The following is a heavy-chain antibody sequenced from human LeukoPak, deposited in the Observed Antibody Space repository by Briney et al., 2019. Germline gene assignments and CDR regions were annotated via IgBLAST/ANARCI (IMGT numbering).Heavy chain of an antibody. CDR2: ISDSGGYT. Sequence: GGSLRLSCAASGFTFSAYVMHWVRRAPGKGLQWVAVISDSGGYTQYADSVKGRFTISRDNSKNTLYLQMNSLRAEDTAVYYCAKRRAGPDPEGGLDFWGQGTLVTVSS. CDR3: AKRRAGPDPEGGLDF. D-gene: IGHD1-14*01. V-gene: IGHV3-23*01. CDR1: GFTFSAYV. J-gene: IGHJ4*02.